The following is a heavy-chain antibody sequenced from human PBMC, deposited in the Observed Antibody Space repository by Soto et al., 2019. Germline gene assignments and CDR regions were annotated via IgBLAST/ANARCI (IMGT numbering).Heavy chain of an antibody. D-gene: IGHD2-15*01. J-gene: IGHJ5*02. CDR1: GYTFTSYD. CDR3: ARDRCSGGSCYEPAVDP. V-gene: IGHV1-8*01. CDR2: MNPNSGNT. Sequence: ASVKVSCKASGYTFTSYDINWVRQATGQGLEWMGWMNPNSGNTGYAQKFQGRVTITADKSTSTAYMELSSLRSEDTAVYYCARDRCSGGSCYEPAVDPWGQGTLVTVSS.